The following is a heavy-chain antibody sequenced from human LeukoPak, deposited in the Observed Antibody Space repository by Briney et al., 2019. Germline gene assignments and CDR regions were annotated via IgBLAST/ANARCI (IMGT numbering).Heavy chain of an antibody. CDR1: GFTFSSYW. Sequence: PGGSLRLSCAASGFTFSSYWMSWVRQAPGKGLEWVANIKQVGSEKYYGDSVKGRFTISRDNAKNSLYLQMNSLRAEDTAVYYCARGRYDFWSGSPNYFDYWGQGTLVTVSS. CDR2: IKQVGSEK. V-gene: IGHV3-7*01. D-gene: IGHD3-3*01. J-gene: IGHJ4*02. CDR3: ARGRYDFWSGSPNYFDY.